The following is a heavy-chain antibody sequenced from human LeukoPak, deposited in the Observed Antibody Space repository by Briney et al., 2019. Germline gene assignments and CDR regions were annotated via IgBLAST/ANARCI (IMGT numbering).Heavy chain of an antibody. CDR2: IYYSGST. Sequence: SETLSLTCTVSGGSISSYYWSWIRQPPGKGLEWIGYIYYSGSTNYNPSLKSRVTISVDTSKNQFSLKLSSVTAADTAVYYCARVTVAAAAGGFDYWGQGTPVTVSS. CDR1: GGSISSYY. V-gene: IGHV4-59*01. D-gene: IGHD6-13*01. CDR3: ARVTVAAAAGGFDY. J-gene: IGHJ4*02.